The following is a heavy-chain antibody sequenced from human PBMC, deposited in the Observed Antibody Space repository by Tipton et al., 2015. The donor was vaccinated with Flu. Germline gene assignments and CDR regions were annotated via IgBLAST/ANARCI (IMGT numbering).Heavy chain of an antibody. J-gene: IGHJ6*03. CDR2: IYYSGST. CDR3: ARSITIFGVVHYYYYMDV. CDR1: GGSISSYY. D-gene: IGHD3-3*01. Sequence: TLSLTCTVSGGSISSYYWSWIRQPPGKGLEWIGYIYYSGSTNYNPSLKSRVTISVDTSKNQFSLKLSSVTAADTAVYYCARSITIFGVVHYYYYMDVWGKGTTVTVSS. V-gene: IGHV4-59*07.